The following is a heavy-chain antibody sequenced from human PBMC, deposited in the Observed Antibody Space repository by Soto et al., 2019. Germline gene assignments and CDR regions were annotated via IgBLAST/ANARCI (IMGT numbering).Heavy chain of an antibody. J-gene: IGHJ4*02. Sequence: ASVKVSCKASGYTFTSYDINWVRQATGQGREWMGWMNPNSGNTGYAQKFQGRVTMTRNTSISTAYMELSSLRSEDTAVYYCARGYYYDSSGYYSNWGQGXLVTVSS. D-gene: IGHD3-22*01. CDR2: MNPNSGNT. V-gene: IGHV1-8*01. CDR3: ARGYYYDSSGYYSN. CDR1: GYTFTSYD.